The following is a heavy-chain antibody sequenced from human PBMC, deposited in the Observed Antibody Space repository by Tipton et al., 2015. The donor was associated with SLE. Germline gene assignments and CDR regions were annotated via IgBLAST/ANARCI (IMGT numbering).Heavy chain of an antibody. Sequence: GLVKPSETLSLTCAVYGGSLSGYYWSWIRQPPGKGLEWIGEINHSGSTNYNPSLKSRVTISVDTSKNQFSLKLSSVTAADTAVYYCARGVAVADPFDYCCGMDVWGQGTTVTVSS. D-gene: IGHD6-19*01. CDR2: INHSGST. CDR1: GGSLSGYY. J-gene: IGHJ6*02. CDR3: ARGVAVADPFDYCCGMDV. V-gene: IGHV4-34*01.